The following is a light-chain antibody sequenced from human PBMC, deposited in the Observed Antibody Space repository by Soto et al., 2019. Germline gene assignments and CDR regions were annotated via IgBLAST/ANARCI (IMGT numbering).Light chain of an antibody. V-gene: IGKV1-39*01. CDR2: AAS. J-gene: IGKJ1*01. Sequence: DIQMTQSPSSLSASVGDRVTITCRASQSISSCLNWYQQKVGKAPNLLIYAASSLQSGVPSRFSGSGSGTDFTLTISSLQSEDFATYYCLQTYSTPPTFGQGTRVEVK. CDR1: QSISSC. CDR3: LQTYSTPPT.